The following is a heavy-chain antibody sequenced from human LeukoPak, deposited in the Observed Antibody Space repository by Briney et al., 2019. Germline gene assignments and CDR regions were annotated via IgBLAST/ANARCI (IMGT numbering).Heavy chain of an antibody. D-gene: IGHD2-15*01. Sequence: RGESLKISCKGSGYSFTSYWIGWVRQMPGKGLEWMGIIYPGDSDTRYSPSFQGQVTISGDKSISTAYLQWSSLKASDTAMYYCASLFRCSGGSCYADYWGQGTLVTVSS. CDR3: ASLFRCSGGSCYADY. CDR2: IYPGDSDT. V-gene: IGHV5-51*01. CDR1: GYSFTSYW. J-gene: IGHJ4*02.